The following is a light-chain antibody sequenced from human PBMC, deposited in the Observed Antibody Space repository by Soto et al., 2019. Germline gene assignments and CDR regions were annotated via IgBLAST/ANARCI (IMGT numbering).Light chain of an antibody. CDR1: SSDVGGYIF. Sequence: QSALTQPASVSGSPGQSITISCTGTSSDVGGYIFVSWYQQHPSKAPKLIIYEVSNRPSGVSNRFSGSKSGNTASLTISGLQAEDVADYYCSSYTRSSTYVFGSGTKLTVL. CDR3: SSYTRSSTYV. CDR2: EVS. J-gene: IGLJ1*01. V-gene: IGLV2-14*01.